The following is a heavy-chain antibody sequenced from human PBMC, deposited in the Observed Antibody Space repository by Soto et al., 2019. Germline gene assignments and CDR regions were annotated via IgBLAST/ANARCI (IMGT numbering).Heavy chain of an antibody. D-gene: IGHD2-2*01. CDR3: ARGRVVVPAAVMFNCLDP. J-gene: IGHJ5*02. Sequence: SSETLSLTCAISGAPTTWGDYSWNWIRQPPGKGLEWIGYIFHGGSTYYNPSLRSRVTMSVDRSRTQFSLKMSSVTAADTAVYYCARGRVVVPAAVMFNCLDPWGQGALVTVSS. CDR1: GAPTTWGDYS. CDR2: IFHGGST. V-gene: IGHV4-30-2*01.